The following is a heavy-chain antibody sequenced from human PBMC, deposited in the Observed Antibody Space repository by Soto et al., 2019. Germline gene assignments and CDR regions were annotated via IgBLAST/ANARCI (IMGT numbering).Heavy chain of an antibody. V-gene: IGHV4-59*12. CDR1: GDSISTYY. CDR3: ARGPPNTY. Sequence: PSETLSLTCPVSGDSISTYYWSWIRRPPGKGLEWIGYIYYSGSTNYNPSLKTRVTISLDTSKNQFSLKLSSVTAADTAVYYCARGPPNTYWGQGTLVTVSS. J-gene: IGHJ4*02. D-gene: IGHD2-8*01. CDR2: IYYSGST.